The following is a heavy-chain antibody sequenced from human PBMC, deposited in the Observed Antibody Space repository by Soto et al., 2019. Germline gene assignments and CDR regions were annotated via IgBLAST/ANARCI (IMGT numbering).Heavy chain of an antibody. Sequence: QVQLQESGPGLVKPSQTLSLTCTVSGGSISTVNYWWSWIRQSPDMGLEWIGHIYNGGRTYNNPSLESRVTMSVDTSMNQLSLTLSSVSAADTAVYYCARGPSGDKVDSWGQGTLVTVSS. CDR3: ARGPSGDKVDS. D-gene: IGHD7-27*01. J-gene: IGHJ4*02. V-gene: IGHV4-30-4*01. CDR1: GGSISTVNYW. CDR2: IYNGGRT.